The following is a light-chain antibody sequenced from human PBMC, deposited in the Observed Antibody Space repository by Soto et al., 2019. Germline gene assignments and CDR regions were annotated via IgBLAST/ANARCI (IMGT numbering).Light chain of an antibody. CDR1: SSNIGNHY. CDR3: GTWDTSLRTGWV. J-gene: IGLJ3*02. Sequence: QTVVTQPPSMSAAPGQTVTISCSGGSSNIGNHYVSWYQQVPGTAPKLLIYDNDKRPSGIPVRFSGSKSGTSATLAITGLQTGDEGDYYCGTWDTSLRTGWVFGGGTKLTVL. V-gene: IGLV1-51*01. CDR2: DND.